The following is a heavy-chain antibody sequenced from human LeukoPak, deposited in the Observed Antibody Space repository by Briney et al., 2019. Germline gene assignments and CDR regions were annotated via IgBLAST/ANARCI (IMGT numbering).Heavy chain of an antibody. Sequence: PGGSLRLSCAASGFTFSSYWMNWVRQAPGKGLEWVSSISSSSSYICYADSVKGRFTISRDNAKNSLYLQMNSLRAEDTAVYYCARDIRRAMIVVVISDAFDIWGQGTMVTVSS. CDR2: ISSSSSYI. V-gene: IGHV3-21*01. J-gene: IGHJ3*02. CDR3: ARDIRRAMIVVVISDAFDI. CDR1: GFTFSSYW. D-gene: IGHD3-22*01.